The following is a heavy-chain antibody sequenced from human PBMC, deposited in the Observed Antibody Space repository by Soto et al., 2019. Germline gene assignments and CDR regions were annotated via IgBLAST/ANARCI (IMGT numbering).Heavy chain of an antibody. CDR1: GFTFSSYG. J-gene: IGHJ6*02. V-gene: IGHV3-30*18. CDR2: ISYDGSNK. Sequence: LRLSCAASGFTFSSYGMHWVRQAPGKGLEWVAVISYDGSNKYYADSVKGRFTISRDNSKNTLYLQMNSLRAEDTAVYYCAKDFTYYDFWSGPKFYYYYYGMDVWGQGTTVTVSS. CDR3: AKDFTYYDFWSGPKFYYYYYGMDV. D-gene: IGHD3-3*01.